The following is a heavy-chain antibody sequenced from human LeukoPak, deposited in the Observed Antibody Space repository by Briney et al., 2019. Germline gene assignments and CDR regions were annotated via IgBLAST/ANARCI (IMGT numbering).Heavy chain of an antibody. CDR1: GYTFTSYA. J-gene: IGHJ4*02. V-gene: IGHV7-4-1*02. CDR3: ARDSPYYYDSSGYLMAGY. D-gene: IGHD3-22*01. CDR2: INTNTGNP. Sequence: GASVKVSCKASGYTFTSYAMNWVRQAPGQGLEWMGWINTNTGNPTYAQGFTGRFVFSLDTSVSTAYLQISSLKAEDTAVYYCARDSPYYYDSSGYLMAGYWGQGTQVTVSS.